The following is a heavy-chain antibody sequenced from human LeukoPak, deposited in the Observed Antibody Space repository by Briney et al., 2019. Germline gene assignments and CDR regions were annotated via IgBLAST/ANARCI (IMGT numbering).Heavy chain of an antibody. CDR3: ARELSGYCSSTSCSNYFDY. Sequence: SQTLSLTCTVSGGSISSGSYYWSWIRQPAGKGLEWIGRIYTSGSTNYNPSLRSRVTISVDRSKNQFSLKLSSVTAADTAVYYCARELSGYCSSTSCSNYFDYWGQGTLVTVSS. CDR1: GGSISSGSYY. J-gene: IGHJ4*02. D-gene: IGHD2-2*01. CDR2: IYTSGST. V-gene: IGHV4-61*02.